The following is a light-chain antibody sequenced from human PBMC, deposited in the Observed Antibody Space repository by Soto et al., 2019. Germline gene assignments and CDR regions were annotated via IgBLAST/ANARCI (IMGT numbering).Light chain of an antibody. CDR1: PSLSGN. Sequence: EIVMTQSPATLSVSPGESATLSCRASPSLSGNVARYPQQPGLAPRLLIYHTSTRATGGPGRVSGSGPGTEFALTISSLQSEDSAVYFCQRYDNWPLTFGGGTKVDIK. CDR3: QRYDNWPLT. CDR2: HTS. J-gene: IGKJ4*01. V-gene: IGKV3-15*01.